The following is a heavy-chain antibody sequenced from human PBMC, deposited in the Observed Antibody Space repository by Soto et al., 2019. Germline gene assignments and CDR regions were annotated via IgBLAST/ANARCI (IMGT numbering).Heavy chain of an antibody. V-gene: IGHV4-61*01. CDR1: GGSVSSGSYY. Sequence: QVQLQESGPGLVKPSETLSLTCTVSGGSVSSGSYYWSWIRQPPGKGLEWIGYIYYSGSTNYNPSLKSRVTISVDTSKNQCSLKLSSVTAADTAVYYCARVYGYSYGAGGFDYWGQGTLVTVSS. D-gene: IGHD5-18*01. CDR3: ARVYGYSYGAGGFDY. J-gene: IGHJ4*02. CDR2: IYYSGST.